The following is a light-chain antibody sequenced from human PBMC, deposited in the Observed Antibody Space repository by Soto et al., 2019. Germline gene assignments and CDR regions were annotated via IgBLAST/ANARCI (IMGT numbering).Light chain of an antibody. V-gene: IGKV1-5*03. CDR3: QQYNSLSGT. Sequence: DIQMTQSPSTLSASIGDRVTITCRTSQDISSWLAWYQQKPGKAPKLLIYKASTLESGVPSRFNSSGSGTESSLTISSLQPDDFATYYCQQYNSLSGTFGQGTKVEIK. J-gene: IGKJ1*01. CDR2: KAS. CDR1: QDISSW.